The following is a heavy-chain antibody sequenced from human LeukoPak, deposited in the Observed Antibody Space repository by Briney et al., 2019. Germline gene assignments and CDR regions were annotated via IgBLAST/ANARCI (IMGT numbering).Heavy chain of an antibody. V-gene: IGHV3-7*03. CDR3: AKDLYYYDSSGYDY. D-gene: IGHD3-22*01. Sequence: GGSLRLSCAASGFTFSSYWMSWVRQAPGKGLEWVANIKQDGSEKYYVDSVKGRFTISRDNAKNSLYLQMNSLRAEDTAVYYCAKDLYYYDSSGYDYWGQGTLVTVSS. CDR2: IKQDGSEK. CDR1: GFTFSSYW. J-gene: IGHJ4*02.